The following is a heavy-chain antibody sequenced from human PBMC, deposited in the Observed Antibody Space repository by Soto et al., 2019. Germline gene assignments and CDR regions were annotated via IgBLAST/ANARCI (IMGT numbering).Heavy chain of an antibody. V-gene: IGHV3-33*01. CDR3: ARGYSSSRDLGY. D-gene: IGHD6-13*01. J-gene: IGHJ4*02. CDR1: GFSFSSYD. Sequence: QVQLVESGGGVVQPGTSLRLSCAASGFSFSSYDIHWVRQAPGKGLEWVAVIWYDGSNKYYADSMKGRFIISRDNSKNTLYLQMNSLRADDTAVYYCARGYSSSRDLGYWGQGTLVTVSS. CDR2: IWYDGSNK.